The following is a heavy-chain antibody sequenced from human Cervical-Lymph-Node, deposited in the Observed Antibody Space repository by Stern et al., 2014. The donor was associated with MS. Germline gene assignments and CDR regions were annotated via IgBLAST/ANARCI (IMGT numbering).Heavy chain of an antibody. CDR2: VYHSGSA. Sequence: QLQLQESGPGLVKPSGTLSLTCAVSGGSILRTDWWSWVRQPPEKGLEWSGEVYHSGSANYTPSLKSRVTISADTSKNQSSLNLTSVTAADTALYYCASRTLTFPYYFDSWGQGTLVTVSS. CDR1: GGSILRTDW. J-gene: IGHJ4*02. V-gene: IGHV4-4*02. CDR3: ASRTLTFPYYFDS. D-gene: IGHD3-9*01.